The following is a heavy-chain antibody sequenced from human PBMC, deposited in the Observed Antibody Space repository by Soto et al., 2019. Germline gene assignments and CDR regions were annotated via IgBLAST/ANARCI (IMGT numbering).Heavy chain of an antibody. D-gene: IGHD3-10*01. CDR1: GFTFTAYY. CDR2: IKKDGSEQ. CDR3: SRENWFQDF. Sequence: EVQLVESGGGLVQPGGSLRLSCAASGFTFTAYYMTWVRQAPGKGLEWVASIKKDGSEQYYVDSVKGRFTISRDNAKNSLYPHMNSLRSGDTARYYCSRENWFQDFWGQGTLVTVSS. V-gene: IGHV3-7*03. J-gene: IGHJ4*02.